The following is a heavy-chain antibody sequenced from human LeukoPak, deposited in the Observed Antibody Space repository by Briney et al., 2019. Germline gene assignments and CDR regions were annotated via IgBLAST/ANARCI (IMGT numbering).Heavy chain of an antibody. CDR3: ARESDMWSYGMDV. D-gene: IGHD2-21*01. CDR1: GYTFTSYG. V-gene: IGHV1-18*01. J-gene: IGHJ6*02. CDR2: ISAYNGNT. Sequence: GAAVKVSCKASGYTFTSYGISWVRQAPGQGLEWMGWISAYNGNTNYAHKLQGKVTMTTNTSNSTAYMELRSLRYDDTAVYYCARESDMWSYGMDVWGQGTTVTVSS.